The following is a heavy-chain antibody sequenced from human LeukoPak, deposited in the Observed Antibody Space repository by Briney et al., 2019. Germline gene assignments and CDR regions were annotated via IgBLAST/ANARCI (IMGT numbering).Heavy chain of an antibody. D-gene: IGHD3-10*01. V-gene: IGHV2-5*02. J-gene: IGHJ4*02. Sequence: KESGPTLVKPTQTLTLTCTFSGFSLSTSGVGVGWIRQPPGKALEWLALIYWDDDKRYSPSLKSRLTITKDTSKNQVVLTMTNMDPVDTATYYCAHRPPTNSVLLWFGDYFDYWGQGTLVTVSS. CDR2: IYWDDDK. CDR1: GFSLSTSGVG. CDR3: AHRPPTNSVLLWFGDYFDY.